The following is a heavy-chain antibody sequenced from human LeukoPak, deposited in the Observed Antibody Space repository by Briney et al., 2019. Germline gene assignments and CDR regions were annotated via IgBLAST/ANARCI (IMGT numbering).Heavy chain of an antibody. CDR3: ARGAGSGRSGIWYFDL. CDR1: GYTFTGYY. D-gene: IGHD6-19*01. CDR2: INPNSGGT. Sequence: ASVKVSCKASGYTFTGYYMHWVRQAPGQGLEWMGRINPNSGGTNYAQKFQGRVTMTRDTSLSTAYMELSRLRSDDTAVYYCARGAGSGRSGIWYFDLWGRGTLVTVSS. V-gene: IGHV1-2*06. J-gene: IGHJ2*01.